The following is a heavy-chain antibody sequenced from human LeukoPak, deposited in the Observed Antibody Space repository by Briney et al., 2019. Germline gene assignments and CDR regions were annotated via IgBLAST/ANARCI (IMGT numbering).Heavy chain of an antibody. J-gene: IGHJ4*02. CDR3: ARVEGYCTNGACSDY. Sequence: ASVKVSCKASGYTFTGYYMHWVRQAPGQGLEWMGWINPNSGGTNYAQKFQGRVTMTRDTSISTAYMELSRLRSDDTAVHYCARVEGYCTNGACSDYWGQGTLVTVSS. CDR1: GYTFTGYY. V-gene: IGHV1-2*02. D-gene: IGHD2-8*01. CDR2: INPNSGGT.